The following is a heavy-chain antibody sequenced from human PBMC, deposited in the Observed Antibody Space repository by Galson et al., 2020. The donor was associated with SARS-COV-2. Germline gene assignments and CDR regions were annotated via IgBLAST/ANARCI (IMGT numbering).Heavy chain of an antibody. CDR3: VHSRPYYDGSGYYYVDY. V-gene: IGHV2-5*01. J-gene: IGHJ4*02. CDR2: IYGNDDQ. D-gene: IGHD3-22*01. Sequence: SGPTLVKPTQTLTLTCTFSGFSLTTSGVDVGWIRQPPGKALEWLALIYGNDDQRYSPSLESRLTIAITKDTSRNQVVLTMTNMDPVDTATYYGVHSRPYYDGSGYYYVDYWGQGTLVTVSS. CDR1: GFSLTTSGVD.